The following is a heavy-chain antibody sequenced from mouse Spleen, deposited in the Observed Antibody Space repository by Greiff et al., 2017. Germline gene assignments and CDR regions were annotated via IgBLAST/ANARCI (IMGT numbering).Heavy chain of an antibody. D-gene: IGHD2-1*01. Sequence: VQLQQSGAELARPGASVKMSCKASGYTFTSYTMHWVKQRPGQGLEWIGYINPSSGYTKYNQKFKDKATLTADKSSSTAYMQLSSLTSEDSAVYYCAREVTTVLDYWGQGTTLTVSS. CDR3: AREVTTVLDY. CDR1: GYTFTSYT. J-gene: IGHJ2*01. CDR2: INPSSGYT. V-gene: IGHV1-4*01.